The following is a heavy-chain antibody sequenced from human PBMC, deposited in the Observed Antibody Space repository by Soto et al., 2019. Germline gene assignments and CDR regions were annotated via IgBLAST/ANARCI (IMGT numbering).Heavy chain of an antibody. D-gene: IGHD6-19*01. CDR3: ARDLAMAGTRGYNWFDP. J-gene: IGHJ5*02. CDR1: GGTFSSYA. CDR2: IIPIFGTA. Sequence: QVQLVQSGAEVKKPGSSVKVSCKASGGTFSSYAISWVRQAPGQGLEWMGGIIPIFGTANYAQKFQGRVTITADESTSTAYMELSSLRSEDTAVYYCARDLAMAGTRGYNWFDPWGQGTLVTVSS. V-gene: IGHV1-69*01.